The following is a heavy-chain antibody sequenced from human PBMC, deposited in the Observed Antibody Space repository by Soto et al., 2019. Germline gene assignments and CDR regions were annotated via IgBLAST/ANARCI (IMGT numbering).Heavy chain of an antibody. CDR3: ARQINCGGDCYQRFRPNWFDP. CDR2: IIPIFGTA. D-gene: IGHD2-21*02. Sequence: QVQLVQSGAEVKKPGSSVKVSCKASGGTFSSYAISWVRQAPGQGLEWMGGIIPIFGTANYAQKFQGRITITADESTSTAYMELSSLRSEDTAVYYCARQINCGGDCYQRFRPNWFDPWGQGTLVTVSS. J-gene: IGHJ5*02. CDR1: GGTFSSYA. V-gene: IGHV1-69*01.